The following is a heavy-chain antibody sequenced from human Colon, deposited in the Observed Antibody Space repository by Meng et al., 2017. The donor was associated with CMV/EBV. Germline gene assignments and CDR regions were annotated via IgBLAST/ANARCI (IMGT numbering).Heavy chain of an antibody. V-gene: IGHV3-23*01. CDR1: GFPFATFD. CDR2: IRGSGDTS. Sequence: GGSLRLSCVASGFPFATFDMSWVRQAPGKGLEWISVIRGSGDTSYYPDSVKGRFTISKDKSKNTLFLQMNSLRVDDTAIYYCVTGGWLDDWAQGTLVTVSS. D-gene: IGHD6-19*01. J-gene: IGHJ4*02. CDR3: VTGGWLDD.